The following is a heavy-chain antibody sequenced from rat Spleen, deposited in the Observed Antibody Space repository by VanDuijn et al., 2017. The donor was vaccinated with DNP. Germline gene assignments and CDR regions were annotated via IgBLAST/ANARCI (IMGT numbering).Heavy chain of an antibody. CDR1: GFTFNDYY. Sequence: EVQLVESDGGLVQPGRSLKLSCAASGFTFNDYYMAWVRQAPTKGLEWVATISYDGSSTYSRDSVKGRFSLSRDNAKSTLYLQVNSLRSEDTATYYCTSNPHIRTAAPFDYWGQGVMVTVSS. CDR3: TSNPHIRTAAPFDY. V-gene: IGHV5-29*01. J-gene: IGHJ2*01. D-gene: IGHD3-8*01. CDR2: ISYDGSST.